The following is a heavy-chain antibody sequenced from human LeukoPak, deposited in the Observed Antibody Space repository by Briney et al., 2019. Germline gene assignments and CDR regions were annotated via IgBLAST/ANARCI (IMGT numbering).Heavy chain of an antibody. CDR3: ARGLRTHAFDI. CDR1: GGSFSGYY. J-gene: IGHJ3*02. CDR2: INHSGST. V-gene: IGHV4-34*01. D-gene: IGHD1-1*01. Sequence: SETLSLACAVYGGSFSGYYWSWIRQPPGKGLEWIGEINHSGSTNYNPSLKSRVTISVDTSKNQFSLKLSSVTVADTAVYYCARGLRTHAFDIWGQGTMVTVSS.